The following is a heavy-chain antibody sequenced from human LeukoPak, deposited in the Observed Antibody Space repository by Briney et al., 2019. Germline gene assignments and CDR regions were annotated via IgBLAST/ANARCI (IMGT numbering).Heavy chain of an antibody. CDR2: IWYDGSNK. D-gene: IGHD1-26*01. CDR3: ERDPHSGSYSPLF. Sequence: GGSLRLSCAASGFTFSSYGMHWVRQAPGKGLEWVAVIWYDGSNKYYAESVKGRFTISRDDSKDTVYLQMNSLRAEDTAVYYRERDPHSGSYSPLFWGQGTLVTVSS. V-gene: IGHV3-33*01. CDR1: GFTFSSYG. J-gene: IGHJ4*02.